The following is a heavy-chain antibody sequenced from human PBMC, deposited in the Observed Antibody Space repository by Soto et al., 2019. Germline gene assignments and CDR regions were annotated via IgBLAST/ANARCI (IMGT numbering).Heavy chain of an antibody. D-gene: IGHD1-26*01. J-gene: IGHJ3*02. CDR1: GYTFTSYY. V-gene: IGHV1-46*01. CDR3: ARLWASGGYYDAFDI. CDR2: INPSGGST. Sequence: RASVKVACTASGYTFTSYYIHWVRQATGQGLEWMGIINPSGGSTSYAQKFQGRVTMTRDTSTSTVYMELSSLRSEDTAVYYFARLWASGGYYDAFDIWGQGTMVTVSS.